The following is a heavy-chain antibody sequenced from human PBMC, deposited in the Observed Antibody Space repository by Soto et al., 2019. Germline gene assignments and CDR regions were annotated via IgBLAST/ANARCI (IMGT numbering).Heavy chain of an antibody. J-gene: IGHJ4*02. CDR2: INAGNGRE. CDR3: ARGGGGVGEASFDS. Sequence: QVQLQQSGAEVKKPGASVTISCKTSGYTFTSYTLHWVRQAPGQGLEWMGWINAGNGREKYSQRFQDRVSLSTDKPATTPYRELRGPRWEARAMFYCARGGGGVGEASFDSWGQGTLVTVSS. CDR1: GYTFTSYT. V-gene: IGHV1-3*01. D-gene: IGHD3-16*01.